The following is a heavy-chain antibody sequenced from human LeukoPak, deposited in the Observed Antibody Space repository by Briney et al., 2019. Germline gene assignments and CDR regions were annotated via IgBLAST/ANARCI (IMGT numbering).Heavy chain of an antibody. CDR2: INHSGST. CDR3: ARGLRFLEWFPLDY. J-gene: IGHJ4*02. D-gene: IGHD3-3*01. CDR1: GGSFSGYY. V-gene: IGHV4-34*01. Sequence: SETLSLTCAVYGGSFSGYYWSWIRQPPGKGLEWIGEINHSGSTNYNPSLKSRVTISVDTSKNQFSLKLSSVTAADTAVYYCARGLRFLEWFPLDYWGRGTLVTVSS.